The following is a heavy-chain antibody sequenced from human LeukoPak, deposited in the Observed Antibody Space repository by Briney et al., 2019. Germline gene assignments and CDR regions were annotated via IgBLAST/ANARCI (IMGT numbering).Heavy chain of an antibody. CDR1: GFTFSSYS. Sequence: GGSLRLSCAASGFTFSSYSMNWVRQAQGKGLKGVSSISSSSSYIYYADSVKGRFTISRDNAKNSLYLQMNSLRAEDTAVYYCARASAAAGIKEFDYWGQGTLVTVSS. V-gene: IGHV3-21*01. CDR2: ISSSSSYI. J-gene: IGHJ4*02. D-gene: IGHD6-13*01. CDR3: ARASAAAGIKEFDY.